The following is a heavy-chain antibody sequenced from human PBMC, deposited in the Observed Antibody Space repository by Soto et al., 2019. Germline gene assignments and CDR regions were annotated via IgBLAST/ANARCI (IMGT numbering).Heavy chain of an antibody. Sequence: FETLSHTYAVYGGSFSGYYGSWIRQPPGKGLEWIGEINHSGSTNYNPSLKSRVTISVDTSKNQFSLKLSSVTAADTAVYYCARASDYGGFYYSYSGRDVGAQGTTFTVSS. CDR3: ARASDYGGFYYSYSGRDV. V-gene: IGHV4-34*01. CDR1: GGSFSGYY. J-gene: IGHJ6*02. CDR2: INHSGST. D-gene: IGHD4-17*01.